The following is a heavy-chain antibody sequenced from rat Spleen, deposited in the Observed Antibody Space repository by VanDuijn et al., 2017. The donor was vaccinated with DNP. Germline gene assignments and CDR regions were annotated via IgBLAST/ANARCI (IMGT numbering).Heavy chain of an antibody. D-gene: IGHD1-9*01. V-gene: IGHV3-1*01. CDR2: INYSGST. CDR1: GYSITSNY. CDR3: ARGISSYYGYNSYWYFDF. J-gene: IGHJ1*01. Sequence: EVRLQESGPGLVQTSQSLSLTCSVTGYSITSNYWAWIRKFPGNKMEWIGYINYSGSTGYNPSLKSRISITRDTSKNQFFLQLNSVTTEDTATYYCARGISSYYGYNSYWYFDFWGPGTMVTVSS.